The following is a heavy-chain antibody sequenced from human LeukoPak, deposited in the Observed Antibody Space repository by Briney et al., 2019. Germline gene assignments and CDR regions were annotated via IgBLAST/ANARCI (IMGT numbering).Heavy chain of an antibody. J-gene: IGHJ6*02. D-gene: IGHD2-2*01. CDR3: ARERYCSSTSCYFCGSNYYYYGMDV. V-gene: IGHV1-46*01. CDR2: INPSGGST. Sequence: ASVKVSCKASGYTFTGYYMHWVRQAPGQGLEWMGIINPSGGSTSYAQKFQGRVTMTRDTSTSTVYMELSSLRSEDTAVYYCARERYCSSTSCYFCGSNYYYYGMDVWGQGTTVTVSS. CDR1: GYTFTGYY.